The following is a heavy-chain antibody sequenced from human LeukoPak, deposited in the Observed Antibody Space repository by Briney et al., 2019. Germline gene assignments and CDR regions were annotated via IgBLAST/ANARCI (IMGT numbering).Heavy chain of an antibody. CDR3: ARDLIVATIGDYYYYYGMDV. J-gene: IGHJ6*02. Sequence: PGGSLRLSCAASGFTFSSYSMNWVRQAPGKGLEWVSSISSSSSYIYYADSVKGRFTISRDNAKNSLYLQMNSLRAEDTAVYYCARDLIVATIGDYYYYYGMDVWGQGTTVTVSS. D-gene: IGHD5-12*01. CDR2: ISSSSSYI. CDR1: GFTFSSYS. V-gene: IGHV3-21*01.